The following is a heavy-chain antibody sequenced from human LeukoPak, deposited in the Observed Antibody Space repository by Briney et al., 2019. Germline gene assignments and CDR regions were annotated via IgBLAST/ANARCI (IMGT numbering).Heavy chain of an antibody. D-gene: IGHD5-24*01. CDR3: AHSAEITTIFAFDY. CDR1: GFSFSTSGVG. Sequence: SGPTLVKPTQTLTLTCTFSGFSFSTSGVGVGWIRQPPGKALEWLALIFWDDNKRYSPSLKSRLIITKDTSKKQVVLTMTNMDPVDTATYYCAHSAEITTIFAFDYWGQGSMVTVSS. J-gene: IGHJ4*02. V-gene: IGHV2-5*02. CDR2: IFWDDNK.